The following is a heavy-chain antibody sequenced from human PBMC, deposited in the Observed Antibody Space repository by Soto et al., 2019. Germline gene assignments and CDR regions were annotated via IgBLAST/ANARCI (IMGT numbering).Heavy chain of an antibody. D-gene: IGHD3-22*01. CDR1: GYTFTAYG. J-gene: IGHJ4*02. V-gene: IGHV1-18*01. CDR2: VSTNDDRT. CDR3: TRELNTESSAYYSFAY. Sequence: QVQLVQSGPEVKMPGASVKVSCKTSGYTFTAYGLAWLRQAPGQRPEWMGWVSTNDDRTNYAQKFQGRVTMTTDRSTTTTDTELRSLRADDTAVYYCTRELNTESSAYYSFAYWGQGTLVTVSS.